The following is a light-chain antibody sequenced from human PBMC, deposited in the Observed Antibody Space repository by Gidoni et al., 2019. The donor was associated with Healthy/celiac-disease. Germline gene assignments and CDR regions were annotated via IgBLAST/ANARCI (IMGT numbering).Light chain of an antibody. CDR2: QDS. Sequence: SYELTPPPSVSLSPGQTASITCSGDKLGDKYACWYQQKPGQSPVLVIYQDSKRPSGITERFSGSNSGNTATLTISGTQAMDEADYYCQAWDSSTVVFGGGTKLTVL. CDR1: KLGDKY. J-gene: IGLJ2*01. CDR3: QAWDSSTVV. V-gene: IGLV3-1*01.